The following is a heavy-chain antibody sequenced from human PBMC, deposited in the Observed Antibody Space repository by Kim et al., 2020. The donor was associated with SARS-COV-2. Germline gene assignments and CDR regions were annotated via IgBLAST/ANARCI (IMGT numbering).Heavy chain of an antibody. J-gene: IGHJ4*02. CDR3: ARSRGVRYNWNYIELWLFDY. CDR1: GYTFTSYG. V-gene: IGHV1-18*04. CDR2: ISAYNGNT. D-gene: IGHD1-7*01. Sequence: ASVKVSCKASGYTFTSYGISWVRQAPGQGLEWMGWISAYNGNTNYAQKLQGRVTMTTDTSTSTAYMELRSLRSDDTAVYYCARSRGVRYNWNYIELWLFDYWGQGTLVTVSS.